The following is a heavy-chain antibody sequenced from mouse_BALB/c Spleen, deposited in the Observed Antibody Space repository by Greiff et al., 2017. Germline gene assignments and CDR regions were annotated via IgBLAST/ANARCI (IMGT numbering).Heavy chain of an antibody. CDR3: ARRAYYYGSSSYYAMDY. V-gene: IGHV5-17*02. Sequence: EVKLVESGGGLVKPGGSLKLSCAASGFTFSSFGMHWVRQAPEKGLEWVAYISSGSSTIYYADTVKGRFTISRDNPKNTLFLQMTSLRSEDTAMYYCARRAYYYGSSSYYAMDYWGQGTSVTVSS. CDR1: GFTFSSFG. D-gene: IGHD1-1*01. J-gene: IGHJ4*01. CDR2: ISSGSSTI.